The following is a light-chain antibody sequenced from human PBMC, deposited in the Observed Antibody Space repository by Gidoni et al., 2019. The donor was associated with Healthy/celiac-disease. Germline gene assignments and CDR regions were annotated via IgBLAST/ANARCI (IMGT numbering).Light chain of an antibody. V-gene: IGKV2-28*01. CDR1: QSLLHSNGYNY. Sequence: DIVMTQSPLSLPVTPGEPASISCRSSQSLLHSNGYNYLDWYLQKPGQSPQLLIYLGSNRAPGVPDRFSGGGSGTDFTLKISRVEAEDVGVYYCMQALQTPLTFGGGTKVEIK. J-gene: IGKJ4*01. CDR2: LGS. CDR3: MQALQTPLT.